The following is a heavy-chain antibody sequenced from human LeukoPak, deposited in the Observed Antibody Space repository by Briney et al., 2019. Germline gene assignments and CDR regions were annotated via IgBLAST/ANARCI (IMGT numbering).Heavy chain of an antibody. CDR1: GGSISSYY. V-gene: IGHV4-59*01. CDR2: IYYSGST. D-gene: IGHD6-13*01. Sequence: MPSETLSLTCTVSGGSISSYYWSWIRQPPGKGLEWIGYIYYSGSTNYNPSLKSRVTISVDTSKNQFSLKLSSVTAADTAVYYCARTRIAAGWFDPWGQGTLDTVSS. J-gene: IGHJ5*02. CDR3: ARTRIAAGWFDP.